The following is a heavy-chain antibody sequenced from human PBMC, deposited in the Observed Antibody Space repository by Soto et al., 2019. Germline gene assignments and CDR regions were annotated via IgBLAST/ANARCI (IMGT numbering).Heavy chain of an antibody. J-gene: IGHJ5*02. CDR1: GYTFTTYG. D-gene: IGHD3-10*01. V-gene: IGHV1-46*03. CDR3: GRGSGLNWFDP. Sequence: XVKVSCKASGYTFTTYGISWVRQAPGQELEWMGIXDPTGXSTSYPQKLQGXVTITRDTXASTEYMELSSLRYEDKDVYYCGRGSGLNWFDPWGKGTLVTVYS. CDR2: XDPTGXST.